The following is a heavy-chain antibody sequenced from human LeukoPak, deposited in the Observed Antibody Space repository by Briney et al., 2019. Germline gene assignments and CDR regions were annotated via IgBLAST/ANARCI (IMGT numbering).Heavy chain of an antibody. J-gene: IGHJ6*04. V-gene: IGHV1-69*01. CDR3: ALRYYDGLSRRRGFYYYGMDV. D-gene: IGHD3-9*01. CDR2: IIPIFGTA. CDR1: GGTFSSYA. Sequence: ATSVNVSCKASGGTFSSYAISWVRQAPGQGLEWMGGIIPIFGTANYAQKFQGRVTITADESTSTAYMELSSLRSEDTAVYYCALRYYDGLSRRRGFYYYGMDVWGKGTTVTVSS.